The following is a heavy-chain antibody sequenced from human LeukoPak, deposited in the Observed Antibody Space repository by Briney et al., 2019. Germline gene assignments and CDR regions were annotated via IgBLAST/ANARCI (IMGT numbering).Heavy chain of an antibody. J-gene: IGHJ4*02. Sequence: ASVKVSCKASGYTFTSYAISWVRQAPGQGLEWMGWISAYNGNTNYAQKIQGRVTMTTDTSTSTAYMELRSLRSDDTAVYYCARLFRVTIAVAGPFDYWGQGILVTVSS. D-gene: IGHD6-19*01. CDR3: ARLFRVTIAVAGPFDY. CDR2: ISAYNGNT. CDR1: GYTFTSYA. V-gene: IGHV1-18*01.